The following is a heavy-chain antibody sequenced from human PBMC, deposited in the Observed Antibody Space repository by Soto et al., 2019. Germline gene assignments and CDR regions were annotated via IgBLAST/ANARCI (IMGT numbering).Heavy chain of an antibody. CDR2: IVVGSGNT. Sequence: SVKVSCKASGFTFTSSAVQWVRQARGQRLEWIGWIVVGSGNTNYAQKFQERVTITRDMSTSTAYMELSSLRSEDTAVYYCAAGVIVVVPAARLDGMDVWGQGTTVTVSS. CDR1: GFTFTSSA. J-gene: IGHJ6*02. CDR3: AAGVIVVVPAARLDGMDV. D-gene: IGHD2-2*01. V-gene: IGHV1-58*01.